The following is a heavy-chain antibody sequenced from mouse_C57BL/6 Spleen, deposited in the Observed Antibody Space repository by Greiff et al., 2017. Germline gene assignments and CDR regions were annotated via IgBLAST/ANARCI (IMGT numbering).Heavy chain of an antibody. D-gene: IGHD2-2*01. CDR1: GYTFTSYW. CDR2: INPSNGGT. Sequence: QVQLQQPGTELVKPGASVKLSCKASGYTFTSYWMHWVKQRPGQGLEWIGNINPSNGGTNYNEKVKSKATLTVDKSSSTAYMQLSSLTSEDAAVYDCAREEFYGYDEVGYWGQGTTLTVSS. J-gene: IGHJ2*01. V-gene: IGHV1-53*01. CDR3: AREEFYGYDEVGY.